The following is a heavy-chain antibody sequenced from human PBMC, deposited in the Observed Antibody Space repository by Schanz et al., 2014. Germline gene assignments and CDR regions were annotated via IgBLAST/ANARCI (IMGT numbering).Heavy chain of an antibody. CDR3: ARIGGSVFDY. Sequence: EVELVESGGGLVQPGGSLRLSCAASGFTFSSYSMNWVRQAPGKGPEWVSYIRSSSTPIYYADSVKGRFTISRDNAKNALYLQMNSLRAEDTAVYDCARIGGSVFDYWAQGTLVTVSS. CDR2: IRSSSTPI. V-gene: IGHV3-48*01. J-gene: IGHJ4*02. CDR1: GFTFSSYS. D-gene: IGHD3-10*01.